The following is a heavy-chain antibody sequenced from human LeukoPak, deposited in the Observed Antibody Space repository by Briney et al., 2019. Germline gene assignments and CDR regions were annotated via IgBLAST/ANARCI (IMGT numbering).Heavy chain of an antibody. V-gene: IGHV3-21*01. CDR1: GFTFSSYS. CDR3: ARDGGSYNSSGYYFDY. Sequence: GGSLRLSCAASGFTFSSYSMNWVRQAPGKGLEWVSSISSSSSYIYYADSLKGRFTISRDNAKNSLDLQMSSLRAEDTAVYYCARDGGSYNSSGYYFDYWGQGTLVTVSS. CDR2: ISSSSSYI. J-gene: IGHJ4*02. D-gene: IGHD3-22*01.